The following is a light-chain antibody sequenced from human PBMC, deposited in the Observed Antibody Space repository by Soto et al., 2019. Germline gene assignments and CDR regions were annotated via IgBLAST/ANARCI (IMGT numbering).Light chain of an antibody. CDR3: SSYTSSSTLV. J-gene: IGLJ2*01. CDR2: DVT. Sequence: QSALTQPASVSGSPGQSITISCTGTSSDVGGYNYVSWYQQNPGKAPKLMIYDVTNRPSGVSYRFSGSKSGNTASLTISGLQAEDEADYYCSSYTSSSTLVFGGGTKVTVL. CDR1: SSDVGGYNY. V-gene: IGLV2-14*01.